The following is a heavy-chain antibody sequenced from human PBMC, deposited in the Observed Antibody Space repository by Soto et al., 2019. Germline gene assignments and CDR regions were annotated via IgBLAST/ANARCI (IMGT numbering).Heavy chain of an antibody. CDR1: GYSFTSLD. J-gene: IGHJ4*02. V-gene: IGHV1-8*01. CDR3: ARGVSAGVDY. CDR2: MEPSTGRT. Sequence: QVQLVQSGAEVREPGASVKVSCKASGYSFTSLDINWVRQTAGQGLEWMGWMEPSTGRTSYAQKFQGRVTMTRDTAINTAYIELTTLTSDDTAFYYCARGVSAGVDYWGQGTLVTVSS. D-gene: IGHD1-26*01.